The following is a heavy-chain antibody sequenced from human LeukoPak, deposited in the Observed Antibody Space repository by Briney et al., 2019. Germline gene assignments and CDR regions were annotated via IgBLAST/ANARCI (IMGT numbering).Heavy chain of an antibody. J-gene: IGHJ5*02. CDR2: IYYSGST. CDR3: ATDMEGIAVAGIP. CDR1: GGSISSFY. D-gene: IGHD6-19*01. V-gene: IGHV4-59*12. Sequence: SETLSLTCTVSGGSISSFYWNWIRQSPGKGLEWIGCIYYSGSTNYNPSLKSRVSISIDTSKNQFSLKLSSVTAADTAVYYCATDMEGIAVAGIPWGQGTLVTVSS.